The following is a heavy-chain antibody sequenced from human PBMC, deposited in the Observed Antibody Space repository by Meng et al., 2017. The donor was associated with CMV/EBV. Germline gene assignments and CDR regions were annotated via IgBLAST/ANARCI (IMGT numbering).Heavy chain of an antibody. CDR2: ISAYNGNT. J-gene: IGHJ4*02. V-gene: IGHV1-18*01. Sequence: QVPSVQAGAEVKKPGTSVKGPGKASGYTFTSYGISWVRQAPGQGLEWMGWISAYNGNTNYAQKLQGRVTMTTDTSTSTAYMELRSLRSDDSAVYYCAAYPQTMVRGVALWGAFDYWGQGTLVTVSS. CDR3: AAYPQTMVRGVALWGAFDY. CDR1: GYTFTSYG. D-gene: IGHD3-10*01.